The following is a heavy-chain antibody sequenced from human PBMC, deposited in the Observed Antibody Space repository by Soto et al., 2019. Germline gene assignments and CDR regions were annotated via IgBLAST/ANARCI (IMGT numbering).Heavy chain of an antibody. D-gene: IGHD6-13*01. J-gene: IGHJ6*02. CDR1: GLTFSTYG. CDR3: ATDGAAGAAMGV. V-gene: IGHV3-21*01. CDR2: ISSGGEYV. Sequence: EVQLVESGGGLVKPGGSLRLSCAASGLTFSTYGMNWVRQDPGKGLEWVSSISSGGEYVGYADSVKGRLTISRDNGNNSLSLQLHSLRVEDTAVYYWATDGAAGAAMGVWGQGTTVTVSS.